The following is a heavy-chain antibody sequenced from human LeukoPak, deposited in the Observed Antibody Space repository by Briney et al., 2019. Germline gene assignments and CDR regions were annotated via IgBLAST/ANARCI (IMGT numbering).Heavy chain of an antibody. D-gene: IGHD3-3*01. Sequence: PGGSLRLSCAASGFTFSSHGMHWVRQAPGKGLEWLAVIWYDGSKKYYVDFVKDRFIISRDNSKNTLYLQMNSLRAEDTAVYYCARGGEYYDFWSGSNLPLDYWGQGTLVTVSS. CDR2: IWYDGSKK. CDR1: GFTFSSHG. V-gene: IGHV3-33*01. CDR3: ARGGEYYDFWSGSNLPLDY. J-gene: IGHJ4*02.